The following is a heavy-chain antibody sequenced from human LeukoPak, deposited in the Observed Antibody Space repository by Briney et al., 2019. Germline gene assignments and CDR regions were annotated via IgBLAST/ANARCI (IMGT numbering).Heavy chain of an antibody. V-gene: IGHV1-8*03. J-gene: IGHJ6*03. Sequence: ASVKVSCKASGYTFTSYDINWVRQATGQGLEWMGWMNPNSGNTGYAQKFQGRVTITRNTSISTAYMELSSLRSEDTAVYYCARGLNRYSSSWYVLQSFYYYYMDVWGKGTTVTVSS. CDR2: MNPNSGNT. CDR3: ARGLNRYSSSWYVLQSFYYYYMDV. D-gene: IGHD6-13*01. CDR1: GYTFTSYD.